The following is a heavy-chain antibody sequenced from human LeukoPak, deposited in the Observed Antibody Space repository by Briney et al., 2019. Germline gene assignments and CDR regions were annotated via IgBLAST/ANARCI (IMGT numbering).Heavy chain of an antibody. D-gene: IGHD6-13*01. V-gene: IGHV3-30*18. CDR1: GFTFSSYG. CDR2: ISYDGSNK. J-gene: IGHJ4*02. Sequence: GGSLRLSCPASGFTFSSYGMHWVRQAPGKGLEWVAVISYDGSNKYYADSVKGRFTISRDNSKNTLYLQMNSLRAEDTAVYYCAKDHNGYSSSWYRRGGSWYFDYWGQGTLVTVSS. CDR3: AKDHNGYSSSWYRRGGSWYFDY.